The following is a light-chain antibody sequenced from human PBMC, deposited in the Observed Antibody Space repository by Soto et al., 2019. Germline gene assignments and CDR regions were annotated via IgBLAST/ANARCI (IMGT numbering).Light chain of an antibody. CDR3: QQYGSSSWT. CDR1: QSVSSSY. V-gene: IGKV3-20*01. CDR2: GAS. Sequence: EIVLTQSPGTLSLSPGERATLSCRASQSVSSSYLAWYQQKPGQAPRLLIYGASSRATGIPDRFSGSGSGTDFTLTISRLEPEDFAVYYCQQYGSSSWTFGQRTKVEIK. J-gene: IGKJ1*01.